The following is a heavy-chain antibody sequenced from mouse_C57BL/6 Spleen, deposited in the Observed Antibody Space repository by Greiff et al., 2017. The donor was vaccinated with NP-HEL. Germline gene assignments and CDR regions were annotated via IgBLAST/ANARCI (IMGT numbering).Heavy chain of an antibody. CDR3: AREFDYYGSSYYYAMDY. D-gene: IGHD1-1*01. V-gene: IGHV1-76*01. CDR2: IYPGSGNT. CDR1: GYTFTDYY. Sequence: VQLQQSGAELVRPGASVKLSCKASGYTFTDYYINWVKQRPGQGLEWIARIYPGSGNTYYNEKFKGKATLTAEKSSSTAYMQLSSLTSEDSAVYFCAREFDYYGSSYYYAMDYWGQGTSVTVSS. J-gene: IGHJ4*01.